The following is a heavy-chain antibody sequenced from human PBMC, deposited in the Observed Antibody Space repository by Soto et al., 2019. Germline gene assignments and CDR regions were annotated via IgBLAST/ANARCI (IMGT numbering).Heavy chain of an antibody. CDR3: AKPHCTRGYCPWFDP. Sequence: PSETLSLTCTVSGGSISSYYWSWNRQPPGKGLEWIGYIYYSGSTNYNPSLKSRVTISVDTSKNQFSLKMSSVTAADTAVYYCAKPHCTRGYCPWFDPWGQGTLVTVSS. D-gene: IGHD2-15*01. V-gene: IGHV4-59*12. J-gene: IGHJ5*02. CDR2: IYYSGST. CDR1: GGSISSYY.